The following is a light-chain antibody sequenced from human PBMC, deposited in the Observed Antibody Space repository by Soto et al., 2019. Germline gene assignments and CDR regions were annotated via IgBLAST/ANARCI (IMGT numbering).Light chain of an antibody. Sequence: EIVLTQSPATLSLSPGERATLSCRASQSVSRYSAWYQQKPGQAPRLLIYDASNRATGIPARFSGSGSGTDFTLTISRLEPEDFAVYYCQQRSSSPITFGQGTRLEIK. CDR3: QQRSSSPIT. CDR1: QSVSRY. V-gene: IGKV3-11*01. CDR2: DAS. J-gene: IGKJ5*01.